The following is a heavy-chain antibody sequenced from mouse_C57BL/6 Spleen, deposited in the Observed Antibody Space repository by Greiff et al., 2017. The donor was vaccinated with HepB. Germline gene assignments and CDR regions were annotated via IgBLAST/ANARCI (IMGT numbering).Heavy chain of an antibody. CDR3: AYDYGSSYGKDYFDY. J-gene: IGHJ2*01. V-gene: IGHV1-81*01. CDR1: GYTFTSYG. Sequence: QVQLQQSGAELARPGASVKLSCKASGYTFTSYGISWVKQRTGQGLEWIGEIYPRSGNTYYNEKFKGKATLTADKSSSTAYMELRSLTSEDSAVYFCAYDYGSSYGKDYFDYWGQGTTLTVSS. CDR2: IYPRSGNT. D-gene: IGHD1-1*01.